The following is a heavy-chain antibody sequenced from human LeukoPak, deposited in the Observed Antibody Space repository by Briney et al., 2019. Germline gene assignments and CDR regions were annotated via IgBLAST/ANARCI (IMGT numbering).Heavy chain of an antibody. CDR2: MYYSGST. D-gene: IGHD2-15*01. CDR3: ARGTGPPLGYCSGGSCYGYYFDY. CDR1: CGSISSYY. Sequence: SETLSLTCTVSCGSISSYYWSWIRQPPGKGLEWIGYMYYSGSTNYNPSLKSRVTISVDTSKNQFSLKLSSVTAADTAVYYCARGTGPPLGYCSGGSCYGYYFDYWGQGTLVTVSS. J-gene: IGHJ4*02. V-gene: IGHV4-59*01.